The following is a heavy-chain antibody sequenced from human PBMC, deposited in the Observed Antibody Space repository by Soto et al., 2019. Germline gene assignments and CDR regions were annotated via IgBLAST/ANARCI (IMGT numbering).Heavy chain of an antibody. Sequence: SETLSLTCTVSGCSISTYYWSWVRRPPGKGLEWIGYIYHSGSTNYNPSLESRVTMSVDTSKNQFSLKLSSVTAADTAVYSCARQSLRRPFGRLILVALDSWGLGSLVTVSS. CDR2: IYHSGST. CDR1: GCSISTYY. V-gene: IGHV4-59*08. J-gene: IGHJ5*02. CDR3: ARQSLRRPFGRLILVALDS. D-gene: IGHD3-16*02.